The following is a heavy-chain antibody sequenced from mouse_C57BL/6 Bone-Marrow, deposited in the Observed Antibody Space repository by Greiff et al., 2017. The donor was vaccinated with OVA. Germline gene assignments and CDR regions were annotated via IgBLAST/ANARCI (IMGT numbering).Heavy chain of an antibody. Sequence: EVQLQESGPVLVKPGASVKMSCKASGYTFTDYYMNWVKQSHGKSLEWIGVINPYNGGTSYNQKFKGKATLTVDKSSSTAYMELNSLTSEDSAVYYCARGWLLPRFAYWGQGTLVTVSA. J-gene: IGHJ3*01. V-gene: IGHV1-19*01. CDR3: ARGWLLPRFAY. D-gene: IGHD2-3*01. CDR1: GYTFTDYY. CDR2: INPYNGGT.